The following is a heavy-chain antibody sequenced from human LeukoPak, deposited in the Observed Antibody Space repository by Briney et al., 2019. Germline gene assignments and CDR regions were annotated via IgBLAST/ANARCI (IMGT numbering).Heavy chain of an antibody. Sequence: PGGSLRLSCAASGFTFSSYGMHWVRQAPGKGLEWAAFIRYDGSNKYYADSVKGRFTISRDNSKNTLYLQMNSLRAEDTAVYYCAKSESYDSSDIFDYWGQGTLVTVSS. J-gene: IGHJ4*02. CDR3: AKSESYDSSDIFDY. D-gene: IGHD3-22*01. V-gene: IGHV3-30*02. CDR2: IRYDGSNK. CDR1: GFTFSSYG.